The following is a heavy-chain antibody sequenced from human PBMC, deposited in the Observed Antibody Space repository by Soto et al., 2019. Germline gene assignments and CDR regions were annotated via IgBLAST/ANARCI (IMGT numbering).Heavy chain of an antibody. CDR1: GFTFGDYW. D-gene: IGHD3-3*01. CDR3: AKLGSGYYTGLYFDY. CDR2: IKKDGSEN. V-gene: IGHV3-7*03. J-gene: IGHJ4*02. Sequence: RLSCAASGFTFGDYWMSWVRQAPGKGLEWVAHIKKDGSENYYVDSVTGRFTVSRDNTKNSLYLQMNSLRAEDTAVYYCAKLGSGYYTGLYFDYWGQGTLVTVSS.